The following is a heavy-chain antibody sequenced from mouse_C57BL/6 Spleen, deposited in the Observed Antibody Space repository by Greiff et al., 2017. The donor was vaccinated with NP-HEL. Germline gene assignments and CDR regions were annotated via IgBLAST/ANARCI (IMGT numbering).Heavy chain of an antibody. V-gene: IGHV1-22*01. CDR3: ARHLIYYGSSSYAMDY. Sequence: EVQLQQSGPELVKPGASVKMSCKASGYTFTDYNMHWVKQSHGKSLEWIGYINPNNGGTSYNQKFKGKATLTVNKSSSTAYMELRSLTSEDSAVYYCARHLIYYGSSSYAMDYWGQGTSVTVSS. D-gene: IGHD1-1*01. J-gene: IGHJ4*01. CDR1: GYTFTDYN. CDR2: INPNNGGT.